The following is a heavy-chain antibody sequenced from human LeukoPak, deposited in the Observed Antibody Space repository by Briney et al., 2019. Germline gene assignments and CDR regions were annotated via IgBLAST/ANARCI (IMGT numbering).Heavy chain of an antibody. CDR1: EFTFSIYS. CDR3: ARRTYCGGDCYSVGAFDI. D-gene: IGHD2-21*02. CDR2: IRSSSSYI. V-gene: IGHV3-21*01. J-gene: IGHJ3*02. Sequence: PGGSLRLSCAASEFTFSIYSMNWVRQAPGKGLEWVSSIRSSSSYIYYADSVKGRFTISRDNAKNSLYLQMNSLRAEDTAVYYCARRTYCGGDCYSVGAFDIWGQGTMVTVSS.